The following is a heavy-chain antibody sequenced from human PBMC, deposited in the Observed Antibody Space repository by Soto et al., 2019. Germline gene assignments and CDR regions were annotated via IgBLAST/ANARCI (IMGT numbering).Heavy chain of an antibody. Sequence: SETLSLTCTVSGGSISSYYWSWIRQPPGKGLEWIGYIYYSGSTNYNPSLKSRVTISVDTSKNQFSLKLSSVTAADTAVYYCARDRGGGPIGLYYGMDVWGQGTTVTVSS. CDR1: GGSISSYY. D-gene: IGHD2-15*01. J-gene: IGHJ6*02. CDR2: IYYSGST. V-gene: IGHV4-59*01. CDR3: ARDRGGGPIGLYYGMDV.